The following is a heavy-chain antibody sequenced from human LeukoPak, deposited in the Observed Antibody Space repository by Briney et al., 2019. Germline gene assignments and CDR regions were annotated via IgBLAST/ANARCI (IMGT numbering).Heavy chain of an antibody. CDR3: ARDLRDYYDSSGYSHYYYYYYMDV. CDR2: INPNSGGT. CDR1: GYTFTGYY. Sequence: ASVKVSCKASGYTFTGYYMHWVRQAPGQGLEWMGWINPNSGGTNYAQKFQGRVTMTRDTSISTAYMELSRLRSDDTAVYYCARDLRDYYDSSGYSHYYYYYYMDVWGKGTTVTISS. D-gene: IGHD3-22*01. V-gene: IGHV1-2*02. J-gene: IGHJ6*03.